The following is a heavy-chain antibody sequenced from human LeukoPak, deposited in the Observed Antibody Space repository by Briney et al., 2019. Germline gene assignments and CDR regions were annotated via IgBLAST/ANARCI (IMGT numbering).Heavy chain of an antibody. CDR2: IYYSGST. J-gene: IGHJ3*02. D-gene: IGHD4-23*01. CDR3: ASNDYGGRPGDAFDI. Sequence: PSETLSLTCAVYGGSISSGGYYWSWIRQHPGKGLEWIGYIYYSGSTYYNPSLKSRVTISVDTSKNQFSLKLSSVTAADTAVYYCASNDYGGRPGDAFDIWGQGTMVTVSS. V-gene: IGHV4-31*11. CDR1: GGSISSGGYY.